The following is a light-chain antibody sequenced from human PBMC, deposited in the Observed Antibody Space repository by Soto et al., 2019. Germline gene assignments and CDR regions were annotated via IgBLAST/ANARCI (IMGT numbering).Light chain of an antibody. CDR1: QSVSIN. J-gene: IGKJ2*01. Sequence: EIVMTQSPATLSVSPGERATLSCRASQSVSINLAWYQQKPGQAPRLLIYGASTRATGIPARFSGSGSGTEFTLTISSLQSEDFVVYYCQQYSNWPPVTFGQGTKLEIK. CDR3: QQYSNWPPVT. V-gene: IGKV3-15*01. CDR2: GAS.